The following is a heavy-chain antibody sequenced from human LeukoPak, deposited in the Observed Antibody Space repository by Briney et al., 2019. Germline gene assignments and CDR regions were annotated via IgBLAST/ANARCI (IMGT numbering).Heavy chain of an antibody. J-gene: IGHJ4*02. D-gene: IGHD6-13*01. V-gene: IGHV3-64D*06. Sequence: HPGGSLRLSCSGSGFTFNNYAIHWVRQAPGKGREYVSTISNNGGNTNYADSVKGRFTISRDNSKNTVYLQMSSLRAEDTAVYYCVKAAGSWYGYFDYWGQGTLVTVSS. CDR2: ISNNGGNT. CDR3: VKAAGSWYGYFDY. CDR1: GFTFNNYA.